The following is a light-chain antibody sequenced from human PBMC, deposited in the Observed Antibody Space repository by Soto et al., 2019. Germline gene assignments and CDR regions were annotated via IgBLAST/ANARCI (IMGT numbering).Light chain of an antibody. Sequence: SSELTQPPSVSVAPGETARITCGGNNIGSKSVHWYQHKPGQAPVLVIYYNSDRPSGIPERFSGSNSGNTATLTISRVEAGDEADYYCQVWDSSSYVVFGGGTKLTVL. V-gene: IGLV3-21*04. J-gene: IGLJ2*01. CDR1: NIGSKS. CDR3: QVWDSSSYVV. CDR2: YNS.